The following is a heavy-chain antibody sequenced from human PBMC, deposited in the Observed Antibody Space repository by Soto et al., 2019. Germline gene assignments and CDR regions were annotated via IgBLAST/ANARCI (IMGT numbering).Heavy chain of an antibody. V-gene: IGHV1-8*01. J-gene: IGHJ5*02. D-gene: IGHD3-3*01. CDR3: ARDRLPGTVYSDFWGGCSRWFDP. Sequence: ASVKVSCKASGYTFTSYDINWVRQATGQGLEWMGWMNPNSGNTGYAQKFQGRVTMTRNTSISTAYMELRSLRSDDTAVYFCARDRLPGTVYSDFWGGCSRWFDPWGQGTLVTVSS. CDR2: MNPNSGNT. CDR1: GYTFTSYD.